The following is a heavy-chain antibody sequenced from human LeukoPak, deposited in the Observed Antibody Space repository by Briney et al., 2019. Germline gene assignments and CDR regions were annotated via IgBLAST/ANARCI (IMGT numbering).Heavy chain of an antibody. J-gene: IGHJ4*02. V-gene: IGHV4-39*01. Sequence: SETLSLSCTVSGGSIKNYYWGWIRQPPGKGLEWIGSIDYSGSTYYNPSLKSRVTISVDTSKNQFSLNLSSVTAADTAVYYCARTITVIKRYFDFWGQGTLVTVSS. CDR2: IDYSGST. D-gene: IGHD3-22*01. CDR1: GGSIKNYY. CDR3: ARTITVIKRYFDF.